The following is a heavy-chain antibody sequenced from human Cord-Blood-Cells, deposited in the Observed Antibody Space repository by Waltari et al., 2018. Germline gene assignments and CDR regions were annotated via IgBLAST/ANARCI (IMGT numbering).Heavy chain of an antibody. D-gene: IGHD2-8*01. V-gene: IGHV3-23*01. CDR2: ISGSGGST. J-gene: IGHJ3*02. CDR3: AKVSPPYCTNGVCYAFDI. Sequence: EVQLLESGGGLVQPVGSLRLSCAASGFTFSSYAMSWVRQAPGKGLEWVSAISGSGGSTYYADSVKGRFTISRDNSKNTLYLQMNSLRAEDTAVYYCAKVSPPYCTNGVCYAFDIWGQGTMVTVSS. CDR1: GFTFSSYA.